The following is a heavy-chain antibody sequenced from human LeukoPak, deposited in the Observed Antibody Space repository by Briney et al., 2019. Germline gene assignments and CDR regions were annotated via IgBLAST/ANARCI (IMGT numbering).Heavy chain of an antibody. CDR3: ARLRITMIVVVHDAFDI. CDR2: TYYRSKWYN. Sequence: SQTLSLTCAISGDSVSSTRSAWTWIRQSPSRGLEWLGRTYYRSKWYNDYAVSVKSRITINPDTSKNQFSLKLSSVTAADTAVYYCARLRITMIVVVHDAFDIWGQGTMVTVSS. D-gene: IGHD3-22*01. J-gene: IGHJ3*02. CDR1: GDSVSSTRSA. V-gene: IGHV6-1*01.